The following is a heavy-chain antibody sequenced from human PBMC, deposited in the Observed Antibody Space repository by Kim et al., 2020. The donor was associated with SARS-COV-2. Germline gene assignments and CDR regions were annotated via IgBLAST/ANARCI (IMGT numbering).Heavy chain of an antibody. J-gene: IGHJ6*02. Sequence: AQKLQGRVTMTTDTSTSTAYMELRSLRSDDTAVYYCARFRGGSGTSGMDVWGQGTTVTVSS. CDR3: ARFRGGSGTSGMDV. V-gene: IGHV1-18*01. D-gene: IGHD3-10*01.